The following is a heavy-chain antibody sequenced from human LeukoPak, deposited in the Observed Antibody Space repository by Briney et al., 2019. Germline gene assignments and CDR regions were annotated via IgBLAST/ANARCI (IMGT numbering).Heavy chain of an antibody. CDR2: TYSRSKWSN. CDR1: GDSVSSKSAS. V-gene: IGHV6-1*01. CDR3: ARSTGPLDY. D-gene: IGHD1-1*01. J-gene: IGHJ4*02. Sequence: SQTLSLTCAISGDSVSSKSASWNWIRQSPSRGLEWLGRTYSRSKWSNEYAVSVKSRITINPDTSKNPFSLQLNSVTPEDTAVYYCARSTGPLDYWGQGTLVTASS.